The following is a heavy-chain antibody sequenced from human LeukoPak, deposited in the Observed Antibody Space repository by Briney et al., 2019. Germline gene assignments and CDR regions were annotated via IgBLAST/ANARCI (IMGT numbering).Heavy chain of an antibody. V-gene: IGHV1-18*01. CDR3: ARVGRRWLQLRPFDY. Sequence: ASVKVSCKASGYTFTSYGISWVRQAPGQGLEWMGWISAYNSNTNYAQKLQGRVTMTTDTSTSTDYMELRSVRSDDTAVYYCARVGRRWLQLRPFDYWGQGTLVTVSS. CDR1: GYTFTSYG. D-gene: IGHD5-24*01. CDR2: ISAYNSNT. J-gene: IGHJ4*02.